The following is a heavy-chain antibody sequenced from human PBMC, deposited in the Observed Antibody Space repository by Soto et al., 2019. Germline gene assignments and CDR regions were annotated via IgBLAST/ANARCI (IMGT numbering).Heavy chain of an antibody. CDR2: INPSGGST. CDR3: ARDEPTYYHDGSAFDI. CDR1: GYTFTSYY. Sequence: ASVKVSCKASGYTFTSYYMHWVRQAPGQGLEWMGIINPSGGSTSYAQKFQGRVTMTRDTSTSTVYMELSSLRSEDTAVYYCARDEPTYYHDGSAFDIWGQGTMGTGSS. V-gene: IGHV1-46*01. D-gene: IGHD3-22*01. J-gene: IGHJ3*02.